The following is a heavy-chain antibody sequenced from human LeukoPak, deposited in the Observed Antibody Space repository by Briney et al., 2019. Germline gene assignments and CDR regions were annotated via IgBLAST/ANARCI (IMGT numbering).Heavy chain of an antibody. J-gene: IGHJ6*03. Sequence: PSQTLSLTCTVSGGSISSGSYYWSWIRQPAGKGLEWIGRIYTSGSTNYNPSLKSRVTISVDTSKNQFSLKLSSVTAADTAVYYCARLISYYYGSGAYYYYYMDVWGKGTTVTISS. D-gene: IGHD3-10*01. CDR2: IYTSGST. V-gene: IGHV4-61*02. CDR3: ARLISYYYGSGAYYYYYMDV. CDR1: GGSISSGSYY.